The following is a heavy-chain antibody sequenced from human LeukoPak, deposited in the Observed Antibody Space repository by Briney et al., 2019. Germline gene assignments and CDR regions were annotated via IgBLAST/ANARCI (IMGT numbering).Heavy chain of an antibody. CDR1: GGSISSGGYS. V-gene: IGHV4-30-2*01. D-gene: IGHD1-14*01. CDR2: NYHSGST. Sequence: SQTLSLTCAVSGGSISSGGYSWSWIRQPPGKGLEWIGYNYHSGSTYYNPSLKSRVTISVDRSKNQFSLKLSSVTAADTAVYYCARGPEFDPWGQGTLVTVSS. CDR3: ARGPEFDP. J-gene: IGHJ5*02.